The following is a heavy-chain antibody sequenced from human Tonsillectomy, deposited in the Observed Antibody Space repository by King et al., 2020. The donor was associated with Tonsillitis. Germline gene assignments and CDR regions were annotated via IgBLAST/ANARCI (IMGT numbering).Heavy chain of an antibody. CDR2: ISYSGSA. CDR3: ASTAPPYYYYYMDV. J-gene: IGHJ6*03. Sequence: QMQLQESGPGLVKPSQTLSLTCTVSGGSISSGGYYWSWIRQHPGKGLEWIGYISYSGSAYFNPSLKSRVTISLDKSKNKFSLKVSSVTAADTAVYYCASTAPPYYYYYMDVWGKGTTVTVSS. D-gene: IGHD4-17*01. V-gene: IGHV4-31*03. CDR1: GGSISSGGYY.